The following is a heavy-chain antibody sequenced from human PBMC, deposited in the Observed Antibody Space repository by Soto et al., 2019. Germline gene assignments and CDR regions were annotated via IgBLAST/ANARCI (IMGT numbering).Heavy chain of an antibody. D-gene: IGHD1-26*01. CDR1: GFTFGDYA. V-gene: IGHV3-49*04. Sequence: QPGGSLRLSCTASGFTFGDYAVSWVRQAPGKGLEWVGFIRSKAYGGTTEYAASVKGRFTISRDDSKSIAYLQMNSLKTEDTAVYYCTRGVGANPSYYFDYWGQGTLVTVSS. J-gene: IGHJ4*02. CDR3: TRGVGANPSYYFDY. CDR2: IRSKAYGGTT.